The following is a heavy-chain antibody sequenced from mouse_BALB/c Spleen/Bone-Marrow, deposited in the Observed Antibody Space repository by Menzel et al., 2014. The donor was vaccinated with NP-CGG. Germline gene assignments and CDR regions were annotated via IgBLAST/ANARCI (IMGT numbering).Heavy chain of an antibody. Sequence: QVQLQQSGAELVRPGVSVKISCKGSGYTFTDYAMHWVKQSHAKTLEWIGVISTYYGDASYNQKFKGKATMTVDKSSSTAYMELARLTSEDSAIYYCARDAMDYWGQGTSVTVSS. V-gene: IGHV1S137*01. J-gene: IGHJ4*01. CDR1: GYTFTDYA. CDR2: ISTYYGDA. CDR3: ARDAMDY.